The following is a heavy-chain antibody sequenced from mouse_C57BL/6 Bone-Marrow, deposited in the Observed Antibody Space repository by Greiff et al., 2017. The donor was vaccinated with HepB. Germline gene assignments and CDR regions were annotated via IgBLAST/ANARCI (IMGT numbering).Heavy chain of an antibody. Sequence: VQLQQSGPELVKPGASVKISCKASGYAFSSSWMNWVKQRPGKGLEWIGRIYPGDGDTNYNGKFKGKATLTADKSSSTAYMQLSSLTSEDSAVYFCARDDYDGGGFAYWGQGTLVTVSA. D-gene: IGHD2-4*01. CDR1: GYAFSSSW. CDR2: IYPGDGDT. J-gene: IGHJ3*01. CDR3: ARDDYDGGGFAY. V-gene: IGHV1-82*01.